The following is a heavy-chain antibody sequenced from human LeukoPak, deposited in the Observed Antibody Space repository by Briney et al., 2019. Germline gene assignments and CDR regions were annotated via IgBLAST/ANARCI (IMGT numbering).Heavy chain of an antibody. J-gene: IGHJ4*02. D-gene: IGHD2-21*02. CDR3: ARSYCGGDCSSGYSDY. CDR1: GYTFTSYY. V-gene: IGHV1-46*01. CDR2: INHSGGST. Sequence: GASVKVSCKASGYTFTSYYMHWVRQAPGQGLEWMGIINHSGGSTTYAQKFQGRVTMTRDTSTSTIYMELSSLRSEDTAVYYCARSYCGGDCSSGYSDYWGQGTLVTVSS.